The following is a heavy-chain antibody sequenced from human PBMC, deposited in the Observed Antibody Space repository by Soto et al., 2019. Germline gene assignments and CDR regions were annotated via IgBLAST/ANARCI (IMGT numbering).Heavy chain of an antibody. CDR1: GYTFTSYG. V-gene: IGHV1-18*01. CDR2: INAYNGDT. CDR3: ARMGDVPHYYCGGDV. J-gene: IGHJ6*02. D-gene: IGHD3-16*01. Sequence: QVQLVQSGAEVKKPGASVKVSCKASGYTFTSYGFSWVRQAPGQGLEWMGWINAYNGDTNYAQNLQGRVTMTTDTSANTADVELRGRSSDDTDVSYCARMGDVPHYYCGGDVWGQGTRVIVSS.